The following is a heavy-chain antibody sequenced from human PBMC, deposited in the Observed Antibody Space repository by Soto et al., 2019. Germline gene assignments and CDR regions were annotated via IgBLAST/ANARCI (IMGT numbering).Heavy chain of an antibody. D-gene: IGHD5-12*01. CDR2: IGPETGAT. Sequence: ASVKVSCKASGYTSTGHYIHWVRQAPEQGPEWMGEIGPETGATRYAQKFRGRVTMTRDMSITTVYMELNNLSPDDTAVYYCGRGRSGQIVVFYWGQGTPVTVSS. CDR3: GRGRSGQIVVFY. V-gene: IGHV1-2*02. J-gene: IGHJ4*02. CDR1: GYTSTGHY.